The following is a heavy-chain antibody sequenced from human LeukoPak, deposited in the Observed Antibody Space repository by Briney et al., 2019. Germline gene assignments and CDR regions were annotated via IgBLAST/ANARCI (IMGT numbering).Heavy chain of an antibody. D-gene: IGHD6-13*01. Sequence: SGGSLRLSCAAAGFTFSSYAMSWVRQAPGKGLEWDSAISGSGGGTYYADDVKGRFTISRDNSTHTLYLQMHSLRAEGTAVYYCAKGGSWEQQLVLFYFDYWGQGTLVTASS. J-gene: IGHJ4*02. CDR3: AKGGSWEQQLVLFYFDY. CDR1: GFTFSSYA. CDR2: ISGSGGGT. V-gene: IGHV3-23*01.